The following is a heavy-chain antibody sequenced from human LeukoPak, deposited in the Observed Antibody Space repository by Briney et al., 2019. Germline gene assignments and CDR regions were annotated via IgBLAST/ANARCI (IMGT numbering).Heavy chain of an antibody. CDR1: GGSISSGGYS. J-gene: IGHJ5*02. D-gene: IGHD1-26*01. V-gene: IGHV4-30-2*01. CDR2: IYHSGST. CDR3: ARDGTSNRTHWFDP. Sequence: PSQTLSLTCAVSGGSISSGGYSWSWIRQPPGKGLEWIGYIYHSGSTYYNPSLKSRVTISVDRSKNQFSLKLSSVTAADTAVYYCARDGTSNRTHWFDPWGQGTLVTVSS.